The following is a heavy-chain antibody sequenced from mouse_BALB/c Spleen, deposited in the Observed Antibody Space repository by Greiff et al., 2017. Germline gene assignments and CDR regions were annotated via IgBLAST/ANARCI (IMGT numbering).Heavy chain of an antibody. Sequence: DALLVESGGGLVQPGGSRKLSCAASGFTFSSFGMHWVRQAPEKGLEWVAYISSGSSTIYYADTVKGRFTISRDNPKNTLFLQMTSLRSEDTAMYYCAREGAYYYGSSVPYFDYWGQGTTLTVSS. CDR1: GFTFSSFG. J-gene: IGHJ2*01. D-gene: IGHD1-1*01. CDR2: ISSGSSTI. V-gene: IGHV5-17*02. CDR3: AREGAYYYGSSVPYFDY.